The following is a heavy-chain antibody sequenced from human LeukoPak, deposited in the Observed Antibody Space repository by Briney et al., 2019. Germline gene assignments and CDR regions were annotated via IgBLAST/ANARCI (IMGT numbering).Heavy chain of an antibody. V-gene: IGHV3-64*01. CDR2: ISSDGRIT. J-gene: IGHJ5*02. CDR3: ARVSGWYWFDQ. CDR1: EYTFSSYA. Sequence: GGSPRLSCEGSEYTFSSYAMHWVRQAPGKGLEYVAAISSDGRITYYANFVKGRFTISRDNSKNTLYLQMGSLRTEDMAVYYCARVSGWYWFDQWGQGTLVTVSP. D-gene: IGHD6-19*01.